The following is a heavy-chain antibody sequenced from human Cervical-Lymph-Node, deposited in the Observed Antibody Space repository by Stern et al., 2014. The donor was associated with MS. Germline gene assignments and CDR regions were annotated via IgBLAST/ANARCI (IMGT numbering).Heavy chain of an antibody. J-gene: IGHJ4*02. CDR1: GFTFSHYG. Sequence: VQLVESGGGLTQPGGSLRVSCAASGFTFSHYGMTWVRPAPGKGLEWVSTRSGSGLTTFYADSVKGRFTISRDNSKNTLYLQMNSLRAGDTAIYYCARDPRVDMATISDYWGQGILVTVSS. D-gene: IGHD5-24*01. CDR3: ARDPRVDMATISDY. V-gene: IGHV3-23*04. CDR2: RSGSGLTT.